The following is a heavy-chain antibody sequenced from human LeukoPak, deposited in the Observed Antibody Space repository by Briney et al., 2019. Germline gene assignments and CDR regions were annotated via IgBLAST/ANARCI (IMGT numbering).Heavy chain of an antibody. V-gene: IGHV1-8*01. J-gene: IGHJ4*02. CDR1: GYTFTNYD. CDR2: MNPNSGNT. CDR3: ESRSNYDFDY. D-gene: IGHD3-16*01. Sequence: ASVKVSCKASGYTFTNYDINWVRQAPGQGLEWIGWMNPNSGNTVYAQKFQGRVTMTRDTSIITAYLELSSLRSDDTAMYYCESRSNYDFDYWGQGTLVTVSS.